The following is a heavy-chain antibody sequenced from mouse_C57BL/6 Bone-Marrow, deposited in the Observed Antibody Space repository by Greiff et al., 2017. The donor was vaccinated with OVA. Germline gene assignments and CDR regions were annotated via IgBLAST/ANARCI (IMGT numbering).Heavy chain of an antibody. CDR3: TTGLLPY. Sequence: EVKLMESGAELVRPGASVKLSCTASGFNIKDDYMHWVKQRPEQGLEWIGWIDPENGDTEYASKFQGKATITADTSSNTAYLQLSSLTSEDTAVYYCTTGLLPYWGQGTTLTVSS. CDR2: IDPENGDT. J-gene: IGHJ2*01. CDR1: GFNIKDDY. D-gene: IGHD2-3*01. V-gene: IGHV14-4*01.